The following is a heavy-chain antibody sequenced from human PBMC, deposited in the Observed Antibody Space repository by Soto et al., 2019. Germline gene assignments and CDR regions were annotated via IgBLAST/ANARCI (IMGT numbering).Heavy chain of an antibody. J-gene: IGHJ4*02. CDR3: ARVFNEYQLWASDY. D-gene: IGHD2-2*01. Sequence: SGGSLRLSCAASGFTFSDYYMSWIRQAPGKGLEWVSYISSSGSTIYYADPVKGRFTISRDNAKNSLYLQMNSLRAEDTALYYCARVFNEYQLWASDYWGQGTLVTVSS. CDR1: GFTFSDYY. CDR2: ISSSGSTI. V-gene: IGHV3-11*01.